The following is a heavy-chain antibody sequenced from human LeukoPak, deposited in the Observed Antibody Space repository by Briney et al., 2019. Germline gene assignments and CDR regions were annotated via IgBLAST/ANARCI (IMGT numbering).Heavy chain of an antibody. Sequence: GASVKVSCKASGGTFSSYAISWVRQAPGQGLEWMGGIIPIFGTANYAQKFQGRVTITADKSTSTAYMELSSLRSEDTAVYYCARRGSYSPDYFDYWGQGTLVTVSS. D-gene: IGHD1-26*01. CDR1: GGTFSSYA. J-gene: IGHJ4*02. CDR2: IIPIFGTA. V-gene: IGHV1-69*06. CDR3: ARRGSYSPDYFDY.